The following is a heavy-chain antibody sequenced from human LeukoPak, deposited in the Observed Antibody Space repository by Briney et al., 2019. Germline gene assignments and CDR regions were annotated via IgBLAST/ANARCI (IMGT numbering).Heavy chain of an antibody. V-gene: IGHV3-48*01. CDR3: ARDEGDSSGYYPFFDY. J-gene: IGHJ4*02. Sequence: GGSLRLSCAASGFTFSSYSMNWVRQAPGKGLEWVSYISSSSTIYYADSVKGRFTISRDNAKNSLYLQMNSLRAEDTAVYYCARDEGDSSGYYPFFDYWGQGTLVTVSS. D-gene: IGHD3-22*01. CDR2: ISSSSTI. CDR1: GFTFSSYS.